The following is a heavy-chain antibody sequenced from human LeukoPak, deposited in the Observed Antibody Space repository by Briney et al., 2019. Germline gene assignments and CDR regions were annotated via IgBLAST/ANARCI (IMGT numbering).Heavy chain of an antibody. D-gene: IGHD6-19*01. CDR3: ARRSVAGSLDY. CDR2: TKEDGGEK. CDR1: EFTYSTYW. V-gene: IGHV3-7*01. Sequence: PGGSLILSCAASEFTYSTYWMSWVRQAPGKGLEWVANTKEDGGEKYYVDSVKGRFTISRDNAENSLYLQMNSLRAEDTAVYYCARRSVAGSLDYWGQGTLVTVSS. J-gene: IGHJ4*02.